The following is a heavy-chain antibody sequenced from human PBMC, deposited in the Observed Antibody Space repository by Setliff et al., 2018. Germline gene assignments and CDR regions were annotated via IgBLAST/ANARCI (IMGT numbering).Heavy chain of an antibody. Sequence: GGSLRLSCVASGFAISSCWMSWVRQAPGKGLEWVANVNPDGSGKYYVDSVKGRFTISRDNAKNSLYLQMDSLRVEDTAVYYCARGQEEVRVPAATGGAYYYYYDMDVWGQGTTVTVSS. D-gene: IGHD2-2*01. J-gene: IGHJ6*02. CDR1: GFAISSCW. CDR2: VNPDGSGK. CDR3: ARGQEEVRVPAATGGAYYYYYDMDV. V-gene: IGHV3-7*01.